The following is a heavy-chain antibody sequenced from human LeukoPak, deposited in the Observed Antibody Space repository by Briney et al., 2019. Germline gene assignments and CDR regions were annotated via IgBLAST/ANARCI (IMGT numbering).Heavy chain of an antibody. Sequence: PGGSLRLSCTASGFTFSNYAMTWVRQAPGKGLEWVSVIYSGGSTYYADSVKGRFTISRDNSKNTLYLQMNSLRAEDTAVYYCARGSSSWYRNDAFDIWGQGTMVTVSS. J-gene: IGHJ3*02. CDR2: IYSGGST. V-gene: IGHV3-66*01. CDR3: ARGSSSWYRNDAFDI. D-gene: IGHD6-13*01. CDR1: GFTFSNYA.